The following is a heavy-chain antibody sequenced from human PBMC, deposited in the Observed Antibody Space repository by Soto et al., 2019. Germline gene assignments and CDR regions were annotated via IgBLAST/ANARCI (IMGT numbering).Heavy chain of an antibody. CDR3: ARLSGYDPAGAADK. V-gene: IGHV4-30-4*01. D-gene: IGHD5-12*01. Sequence: QVQLQESGPGLVKASQTLSLTCTLSGASVSSAEHYWSWIRHPPGKGLEWIGYSYYSGGSYYNASLQRRASISVDTSQNQFSLRLTSVTAADTAVYYCARLSGYDPAGAADKWGPGILVSVSS. CDR1: GASVSSAEHY. CDR2: SYYSGGS. J-gene: IGHJ4*02.